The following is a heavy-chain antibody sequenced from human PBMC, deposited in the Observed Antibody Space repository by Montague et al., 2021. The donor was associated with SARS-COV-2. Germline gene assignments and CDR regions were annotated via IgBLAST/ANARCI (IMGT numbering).Heavy chain of an antibody. J-gene: IGHJ4*02. D-gene: IGHD5-12*01. Sequence: SETLSLSCAVSGGSISSSNWWSWVRQPPGKGLEWIGGIYHSGSTNYNPSLKSRVTISVDKSKNQFSLKLSSVTAADTAVYYCARDLWVWLSVEGSFDSWGQGTLVTVSS. CDR2: IYHSGST. V-gene: IGHV4-4*02. CDR1: GGSISSSNW. CDR3: ARDLWVWLSVEGSFDS.